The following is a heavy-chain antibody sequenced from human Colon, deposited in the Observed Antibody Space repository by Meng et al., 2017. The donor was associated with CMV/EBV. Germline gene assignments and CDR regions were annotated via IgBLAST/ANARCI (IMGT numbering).Heavy chain of an antibody. CDR1: GFTVSSNY. J-gene: IGHJ5*02. CDR2: IREKSKDYAT. Sequence: GGSLRLSCAASGFTVSSNYMSWVRQAPGKGLEWVGRIREKSKDYATALASSVKGRFLISRDDLSNTTYLLMNRLKVEDTAVYYCTRLLDPWGQGTLVTVSS. CDR3: TRLLDP. V-gene: IGHV3-73*01.